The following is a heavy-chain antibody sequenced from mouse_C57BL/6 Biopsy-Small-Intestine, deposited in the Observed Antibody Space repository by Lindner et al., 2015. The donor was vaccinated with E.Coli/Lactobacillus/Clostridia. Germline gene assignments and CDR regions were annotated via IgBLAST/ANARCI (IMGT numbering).Heavy chain of an antibody. D-gene: IGHD2-2*01. Sequence: SVKVSCKTSGYIFSNFDISWLRQAPGQGLEWLGWISIYKGYTNYASKLQDRVTMTTDTSTNTAYMELRSLRSDDTAVYYCARDRAYGSGRYYIDYWGQGTLVTVPS. CDR1: GYIFSNFD. V-gene: IGHV1-4*01. J-gene: IGHJ4*01. CDR3: ARDRAYGSGRYYIDY. CDR2: ISIYKGYT.